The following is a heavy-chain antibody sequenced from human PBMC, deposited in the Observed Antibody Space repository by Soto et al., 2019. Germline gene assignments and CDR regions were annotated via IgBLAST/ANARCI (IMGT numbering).Heavy chain of an antibody. Sequence: QVQLVESGGGVVQPGRSLRLSCPASGFTFSSYGMRWVRQAPGKGLEWVAVIWYDGSNKYYADSVKGRFTISRDNSKNTLYLQMNSLRAEDTAVYYCARVAGGYVSIGYFDLWGRGTLVTVSS. D-gene: IGHD5-12*01. CDR2: IWYDGSNK. J-gene: IGHJ2*01. CDR1: GFTFSSYG. CDR3: ARVAGGYVSIGYFDL. V-gene: IGHV3-33*01.